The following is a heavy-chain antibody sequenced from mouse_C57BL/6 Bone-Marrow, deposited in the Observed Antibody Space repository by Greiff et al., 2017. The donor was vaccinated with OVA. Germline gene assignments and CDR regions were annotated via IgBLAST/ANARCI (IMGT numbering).Heavy chain of an antibody. D-gene: IGHD1-1*01. CDR1: GYTFTSYW. CDR3: TIGRIYYYGSSCEDDY. CDR2: IYPGNSDT. J-gene: IGHJ2*01. Sequence: VQLQQSGTVLARPGASVKMSCKTSGYTFTSYWMHWVNQRPGQGLEWIGAIYPGNSDTSYNQKFKGKSTLTAVTSASTAYMELSSQTNEDSAVYYCTIGRIYYYGSSCEDDYWGQGTTLTVSS. V-gene: IGHV1-5*01.